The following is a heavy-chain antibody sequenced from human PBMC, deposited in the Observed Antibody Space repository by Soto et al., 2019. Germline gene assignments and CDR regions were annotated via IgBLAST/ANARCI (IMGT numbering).Heavy chain of an antibody. CDR2: ISGSGGST. D-gene: IGHD2-2*01. V-gene: IGHV3-23*01. CDR1: GFTFSSYA. Sequence: GGSLRLSCAASGFTFSSYAMSWVRQAPGKGLEWVSAISGSGGSTYYADSVKGRFTISRDNSKNTLYLQMNSLRAEDTAVYYCAKWSSGGYQLYSQTEFYYYYGMDVWGQGTTVTVSS. CDR3: AKWSSGGYQLYSQTEFYYYYGMDV. J-gene: IGHJ6*02.